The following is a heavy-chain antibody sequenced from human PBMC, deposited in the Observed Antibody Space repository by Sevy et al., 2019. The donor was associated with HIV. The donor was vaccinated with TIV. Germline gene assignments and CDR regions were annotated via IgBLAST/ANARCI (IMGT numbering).Heavy chain of an antibody. CDR2: ISYDGSNK. D-gene: IGHD5-12*01. CDR3: ARDPPGDIVATMYFDY. V-gene: IGHV3-30-3*01. Sequence: GGSLRLSCAASGFTFSSYAMHWVRQAPGKGLEWVAVISYDGSNKYYADSVKGRFTISRDNSKNTRYLQMNSLRAEDTAVYYCARDPPGDIVATMYFDYWGQGTLVTVSS. J-gene: IGHJ4*02. CDR1: GFTFSSYA.